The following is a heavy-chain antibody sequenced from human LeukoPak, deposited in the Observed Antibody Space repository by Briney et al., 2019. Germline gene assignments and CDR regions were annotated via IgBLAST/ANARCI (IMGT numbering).Heavy chain of an antibody. CDR1: GGSISSSSYY. J-gene: IGHJ4*02. V-gene: IGHV4-39*07. CDR3: ARVKFTRCGGDCYRYYFDY. Sequence: SETLSLTCTVSGGSISSSSYYWGWIRQPPGKGLEWIGSIYHSGSTYYNPSLKSRVTISVDTSKNQFSLKLSSVTAADTAVYCCARVKFTRCGGDCYRYYFDYWGQGTLVTVSS. D-gene: IGHD2-21*02. CDR2: IYHSGST.